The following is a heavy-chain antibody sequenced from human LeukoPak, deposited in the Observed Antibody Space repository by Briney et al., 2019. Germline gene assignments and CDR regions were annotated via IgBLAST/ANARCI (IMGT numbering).Heavy chain of an antibody. CDR1: GFTFSSYS. J-gene: IGHJ3*02. D-gene: IGHD6-6*01. CDR3: GRVGGRSKAAKGDAFDI. V-gene: IGHV3-21*01. Sequence: PGGSLRLSCAASGFTFSSYSMNWVRQAPGKGLEWVSSISSGSTYMYYADSVKGRFTISRDNAKNSMYQQMNSLRAEDTAVYYCGRVGGRSKAAKGDAFDIWGQGTMVTVSS. CDR2: ISSGSTYM.